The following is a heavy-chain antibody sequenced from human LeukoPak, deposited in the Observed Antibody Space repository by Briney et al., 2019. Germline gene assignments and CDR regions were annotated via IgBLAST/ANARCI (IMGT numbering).Heavy chain of an antibody. Sequence: QPGGSLRLACAASGSTFSDHYMDWVRQAPGKGLEWVGRTGTKANSYTTEYAASVKGRFTISRDDSKNSLYLQMNSLKTEDTAVYYCAREVAIAAAGNYYYYYGMDVCGQGTTVTVSS. CDR3: AREVAIAAAGNYYYYYGMDV. D-gene: IGHD6-13*01. J-gene: IGHJ6*02. CDR1: GSTFSDHY. V-gene: IGHV3-72*01. CDR2: TGTKANSYTT.